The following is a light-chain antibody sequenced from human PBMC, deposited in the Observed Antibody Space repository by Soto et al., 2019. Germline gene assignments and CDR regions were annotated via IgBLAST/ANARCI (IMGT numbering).Light chain of an antibody. V-gene: IGKV3D-15*01. Sequence: IVLTQSPGTLSLSPGERATLSCRASQSVTTKYLAWFQQKPGQAPRLLMYDVSTRVTGFPDRFSGSGSETEFTLTISSLQSEDFAVYYCQQYNNWPQYTFGQGTKLEIK. CDR1: QSVTTKY. CDR3: QQYNNWPQYT. J-gene: IGKJ2*01. CDR2: DVS.